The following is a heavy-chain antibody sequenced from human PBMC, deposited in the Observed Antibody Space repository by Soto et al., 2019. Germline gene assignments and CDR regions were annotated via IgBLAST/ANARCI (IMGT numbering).Heavy chain of an antibody. CDR1: GFTFSSYG. CDR3: ARALYDFWSGYLGY. V-gene: IGHV3-33*01. Sequence: GGSLRLSCAASGFTFSSYGMHWVRQAPGKGLEWVAVIWYDGSNKYYADSVKGRFTISRDNSKNTLYLQMNSLRAEDTAVYYCARALYDFWSGYLGYWGQGTLVTVSS. CDR2: IWYDGSNK. J-gene: IGHJ4*02. D-gene: IGHD3-3*01.